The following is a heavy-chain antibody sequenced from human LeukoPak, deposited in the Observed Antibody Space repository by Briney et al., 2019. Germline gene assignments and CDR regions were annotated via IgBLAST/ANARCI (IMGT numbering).Heavy chain of an antibody. D-gene: IGHD1-26*01. J-gene: IGHJ6*02. V-gene: IGHV3-48*03. CDR3: ARVRRGSGSYWRGLSRYYYYGMDV. Sequence: GGSLRLSCAASGFTFSSYEMNWVRQAPGKGLEWVSYISSSGSTIYYADSVKGRFTISRDNAKNSLYVQMNSLRAEDTAVYYCARVRRGSGSYWRGLSRYYYYGMDVWGQGTTVTVSS. CDR1: GFTFSSYE. CDR2: ISSSGSTI.